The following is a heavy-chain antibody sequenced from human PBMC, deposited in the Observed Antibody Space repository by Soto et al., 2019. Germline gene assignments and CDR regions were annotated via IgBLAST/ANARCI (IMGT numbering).Heavy chain of an antibody. CDR2: ISAYNGNT. J-gene: IGHJ1*01. D-gene: IGHD6-19*01. CDR3: ARASLVAVAGGEHFQH. Sequence: QVQLVQSGAEVKKPGASVKVSCKASGYTFTSYGISWVRQAPGQGLEWMGWISAYNGNTNYAQKLQGRVTMTTDTSTSTAYMELRSLRSDATAVYYWARASLVAVAGGEHFQHWGQGTLVTVSS. CDR1: GYTFTSYG. V-gene: IGHV1-18*01.